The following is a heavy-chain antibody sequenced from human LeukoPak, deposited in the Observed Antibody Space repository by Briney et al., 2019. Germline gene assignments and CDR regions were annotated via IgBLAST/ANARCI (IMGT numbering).Heavy chain of an antibody. CDR2: INPSSGGT. V-gene: IGHV1-2*02. D-gene: IGHD3-10*01. CDR1: GYTFATYH. J-gene: IGHJ3*02. CDR3: ARDTFPTPSQHITMVRRDDAFDI. Sequence: ASVKVSCKASGYTFATYHIHWVRQAPGQGLEWMGWINPSSGGTNYAQKFQGRVTMTRDTSISTVYMELRSLRSDDTALYYCARDTFPTPSQHITMVRRDDAFDIWGQGTMVTASS.